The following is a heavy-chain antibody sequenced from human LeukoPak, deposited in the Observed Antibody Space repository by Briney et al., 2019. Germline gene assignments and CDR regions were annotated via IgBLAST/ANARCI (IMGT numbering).Heavy chain of an antibody. CDR2: ISSSSSYI. V-gene: IGHV3-21*01. CDR1: GFTFSSYS. D-gene: IGHD4-17*01. J-gene: IGHJ4*02. Sequence: GGSLRLSCAASGFTFSSYSMNWVRQAPGKGLEWVSSISSSSSYIYYADSVKGRFTISRDNAKNSLYLQMNSLRAEDTAVYYCARALLNYGDPPRFDYWGQGTLVTVSS. CDR3: ARALLNYGDPPRFDY.